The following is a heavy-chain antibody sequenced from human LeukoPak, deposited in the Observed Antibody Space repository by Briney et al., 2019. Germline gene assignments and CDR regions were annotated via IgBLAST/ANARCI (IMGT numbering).Heavy chain of an antibody. CDR3: ASIIPEEYFQH. D-gene: IGHD1-14*01. V-gene: IGHV4-30-2*01. CDR2: IHYSGNT. CDR1: GGSISRGGYY. J-gene: IGHJ1*01. Sequence: PSQTLSLTCTVSGGSISRGGYYWSWIRQPPGKGLEWTGYIHYSGNTYYNPTLKSRVTISVDRSKNQFSLKLSSVTAADTAVYYCASIIPEEYFQHWGQGTLVTVSS.